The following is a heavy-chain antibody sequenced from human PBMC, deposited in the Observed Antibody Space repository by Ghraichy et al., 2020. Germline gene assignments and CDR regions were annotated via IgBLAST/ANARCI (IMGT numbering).Heavy chain of an antibody. CDR3: ARSRSGGIIITFGGIIARLDV. CDR1: GDSISSTSYL. J-gene: IGHJ6*04. Sequence: SETLSLTCTVSGDSISSTSYLWGWIRQPPGQGLEWIGSIYYSGTTYYNPSLTSRVSISVDTSKNQFSLNLSSVTAADTAVYYCARSRSGGIIITFGGIIARLDVWGKGTTVTVSS. D-gene: IGHD3-16*02. V-gene: IGHV4-39*01. CDR2: IYYSGTT.